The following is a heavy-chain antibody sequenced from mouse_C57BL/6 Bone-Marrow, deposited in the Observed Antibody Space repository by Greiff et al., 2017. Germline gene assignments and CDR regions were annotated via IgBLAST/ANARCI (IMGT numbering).Heavy chain of an antibody. J-gene: IGHJ1*03. V-gene: IGHV1-53*01. Sequence: QVQLQQPGTELVKPGASVKLSCKASGYTFTSYWMHWVKQRPGQGLEWIGNINPSNGGTNYNEKLKSKATLTVDKSSSTAYMQLSSLTSEDSAVYYCARTAPYYGSGVWYFDVWGTGTTVTVSS. CDR3: ARTAPYYGSGVWYFDV. CDR2: INPSNGGT. CDR1: GYTFTSYW. D-gene: IGHD1-1*01.